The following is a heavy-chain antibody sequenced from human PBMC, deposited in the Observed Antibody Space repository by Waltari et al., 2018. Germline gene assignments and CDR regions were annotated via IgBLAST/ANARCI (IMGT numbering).Heavy chain of an antibody. CDR3: AKQSYSSGWYGDYYYGMDV. D-gene: IGHD6-19*01. V-gene: IGHV3-30*18. CDR2: ISYDGSNK. CDR1: GFTFSSYG. J-gene: IGHJ6*02. Sequence: QVQLVESGGGVVQPGRSLRLSCAASGFTFSSYGMHWVRQAPGKGRAWVAVISYDGSNKYDADSVKGGFTNSRDNSKNRLYLQMNSLRAEDTAVYYCAKQSYSSGWYGDYYYGMDVWGQGTTVTVSS.